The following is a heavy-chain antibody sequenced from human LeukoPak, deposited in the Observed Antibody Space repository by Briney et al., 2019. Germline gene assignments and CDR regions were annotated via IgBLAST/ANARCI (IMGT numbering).Heavy chain of an antibody. CDR1: GYTFTSYY. CDR3: ARDAHEPGIAVAGEGTDY. CDR2: INPSGGST. Sequence: ASVKVSCKASGYTFTSYYMHWVRQAPGQGLEWMGIINPSGGSTSYAQKFQGRVTMTRDTSISTAYMELSRLRSDDTAVYYCARDAHEPGIAVAGEGTDYWGQGTLVTVSS. V-gene: IGHV1-46*01. J-gene: IGHJ4*02. D-gene: IGHD6-19*01.